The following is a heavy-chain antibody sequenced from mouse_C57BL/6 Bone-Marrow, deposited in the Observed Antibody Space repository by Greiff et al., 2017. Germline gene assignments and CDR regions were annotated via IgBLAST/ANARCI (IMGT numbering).Heavy chain of an antibody. CDR3: ARRDYSSYWYFDV. CDR2: IHPNSGST. CDR1: GYTFTSYW. J-gene: IGHJ1*03. D-gene: IGHD2-5*01. V-gene: IGHV1-64*01. Sequence: QVQLQQPGAELVKPGASVKVSCKASGYTFTSYWMHWVKQRPGQGLEWIGMIHPNSGSTNYNEKFKSKATLTVDKSSSTAYMQLSSLTSEDSAVYYCARRDYSSYWYFDVWGTGTTVTVSS.